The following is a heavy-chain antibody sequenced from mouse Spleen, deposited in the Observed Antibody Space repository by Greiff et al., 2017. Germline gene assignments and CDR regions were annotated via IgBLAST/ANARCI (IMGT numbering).Heavy chain of an antibody. D-gene: IGHD1-1*01. J-gene: IGHJ2*01. CDR1: GFTFSSYA. CDR2: ISSGGSYT. CDR3: ARHDVTTVVAGYFDY. V-gene: IGHV5-9-3*01. Sequence: EVQLVESGGGLVKPGGSLKLSCAASGFTFSSYAMSWVRQTPEKRLEWVATISSGGSYTYYPDSVKGRFTISRDNAKNTLYLQMSSLRSEDTAMYYCARHDVTTVVAGYFDYWGQGTTLTVSS.